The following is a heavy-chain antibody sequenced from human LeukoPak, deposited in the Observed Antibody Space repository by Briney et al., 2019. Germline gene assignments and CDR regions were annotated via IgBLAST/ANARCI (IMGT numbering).Heavy chain of an antibody. V-gene: IGHV3-74*01. CDR2: INSEGRRT. CDR1: GITLSIYW. Sequence: PGGSLRLSCAGSGITLSIYWMHWVREAPGKGLVWVSRINSEGRRTNYPDSVKGRFNISRDNAKNTLYLQMHSLRAEDTAVYYCERSAYPGNSVIEDWGRGTLVTVSS. D-gene: IGHD4-23*01. CDR3: ERSAYPGNSVIED. J-gene: IGHJ4*02.